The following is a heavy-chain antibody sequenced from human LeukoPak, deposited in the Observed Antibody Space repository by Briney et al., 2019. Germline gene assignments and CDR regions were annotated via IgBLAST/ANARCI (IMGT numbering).Heavy chain of an antibody. CDR1: GFTFSDHY. CDR3: ARVXXXXXXXXXX. CDR2: ISSSGSTI. J-gene: IGHJ1*01. Sequence: GGSLRLSCAFSGFTFSDHYMSWIRQAPGKGLEWLSYISSSGSTISYADSVKGRFTISRDNTKNSLYLQMGSLRAEDTAVYYCARVXXXXXXXXXXWGQGTXVTVSS. D-gene: IGHD2-8*01. V-gene: IGHV3-11*04.